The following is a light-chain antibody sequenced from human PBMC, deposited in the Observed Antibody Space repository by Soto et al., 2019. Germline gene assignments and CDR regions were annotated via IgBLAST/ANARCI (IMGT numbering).Light chain of an antibody. Sequence: QSALTQPASVSGSPGQSITISCTGTSSDVGGYNYVSWYQQHPGKAPKLMIYEVNNRPSGVSNRFSGSKSGNTASLTISGLQAEDEADYYCSSYTSSSRVVFGGGTKVTVL. V-gene: IGLV2-14*01. CDR3: SSYTSSSRVV. CDR2: EVN. J-gene: IGLJ2*01. CDR1: SSDVGGYNY.